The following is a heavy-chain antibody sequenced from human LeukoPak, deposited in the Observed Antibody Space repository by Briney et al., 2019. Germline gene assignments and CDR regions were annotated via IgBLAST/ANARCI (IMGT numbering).Heavy chain of an antibody. V-gene: IGHV4-31*03. CDR1: GGSISSGGYY. Sequence: KPSETLSLTCTVSGGSISSGGYYWSWIRQHPGKGLEWNGYIYYSGSTYYNPSLKSRVTISVDTSKNQFSLKLSSVTAADTAVYYCARRGPHGAIAAGTTTISVTPIWGQGTMVTVSS. D-gene: IGHD6-13*01. J-gene: IGHJ3*02. CDR2: IYYSGST. CDR3: ARRGPHGAIAAGTTTISVTPI.